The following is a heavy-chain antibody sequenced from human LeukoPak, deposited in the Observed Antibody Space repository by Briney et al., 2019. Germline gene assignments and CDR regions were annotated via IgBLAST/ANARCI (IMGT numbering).Heavy chain of an antibody. CDR3: VPRGGG. D-gene: IGHD3-10*01. Sequence: GGSLRLSCAASGFTFDDYAMHWVRQAPGKGLEWVSGISWNSGSIGYADSVKGRFTISRDNAKNSLYLQMTSLRAEDTAVYYCVPRGGGGGQGALVTVSS. J-gene: IGHJ4*02. CDR2: ISWNSGSI. V-gene: IGHV3-9*01. CDR1: GFTFDDYA.